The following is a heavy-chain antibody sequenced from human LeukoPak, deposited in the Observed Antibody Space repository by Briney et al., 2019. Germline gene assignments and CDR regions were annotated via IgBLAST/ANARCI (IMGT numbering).Heavy chain of an antibody. Sequence: SETLSLTCTVSGGSISSGDYYWSWIRQPPGKGLEWIGYIYYSGSTYYNPSLKSRVTISVDTSKNQFSLKLSSVTAADTAVYYCASTYYDFWSGYSPGYFDYWGQGTLVTVSS. CDR3: ASTYYDFWSGYSPGYFDY. V-gene: IGHV4-30-4*02. CDR1: GGSISSGDYY. CDR2: IYYSGST. D-gene: IGHD3-3*01. J-gene: IGHJ4*02.